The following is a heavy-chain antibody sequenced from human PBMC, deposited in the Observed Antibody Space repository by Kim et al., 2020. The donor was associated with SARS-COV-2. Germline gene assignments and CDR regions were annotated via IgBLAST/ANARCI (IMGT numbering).Heavy chain of an antibody. CDR3: TGSHNHMGDYYGMDV. J-gene: IGHJ6*02. CDR2: IRSKAYGGTT. V-gene: IGHV3-49*03. D-gene: IGHD1-26*01. Sequence: GGSLRLSCTASGFTFGDYAMSWFRQAPGKGLEWVGFIRSKAYGGTTEYAASVKGRFTISRDDSKSIAYLQMNSLKTEDTAVYYCTGSHNHMGDYYGMDVWGQGTTVTVSS. CDR1: GFTFGDYA.